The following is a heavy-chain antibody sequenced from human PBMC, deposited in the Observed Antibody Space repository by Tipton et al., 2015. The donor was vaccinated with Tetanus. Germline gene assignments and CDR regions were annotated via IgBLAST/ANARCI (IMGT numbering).Heavy chain of an antibody. CDR3: AKVRIAVAGTFDY. Sequence: SLRLSCAASGFTFSSYAMSWVRQAPGKGLEWVSAISGGGGSTYYADSVKGRSTISRDNSKNTLYLQMNSLRAEDTAVYYCAKVRIAVAGTFDYWGQGTLVTVSS. V-gene: IGHV3-23*01. CDR2: ISGGGGST. D-gene: IGHD6-19*01. J-gene: IGHJ4*02. CDR1: GFTFSSYA.